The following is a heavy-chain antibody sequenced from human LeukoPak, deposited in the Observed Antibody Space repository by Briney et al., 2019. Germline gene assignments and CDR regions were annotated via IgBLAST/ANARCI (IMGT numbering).Heavy chain of an antibody. Sequence: QAGGSLRLSCAASGFSFSTYIMNWVRQAPGKGLEWVAIINSGGSVTYYADSVRGRFTISRDNAKNSLYLQMNSLRDEDTAVYYCVRDNDDYKDDDFVYAFDIWGQGTMVTVSS. J-gene: IGHJ3*02. CDR3: VRDNDDYKDDDFVYAFDI. CDR2: INSGGSVT. D-gene: IGHD4-17*01. CDR1: GFSFSTYI. V-gene: IGHV3-48*02.